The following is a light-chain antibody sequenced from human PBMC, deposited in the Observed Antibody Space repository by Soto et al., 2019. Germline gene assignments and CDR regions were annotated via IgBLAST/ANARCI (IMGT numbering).Light chain of an antibody. V-gene: IGKV3-11*01. CDR2: DAS. J-gene: IGKJ5*01. CDR3: QQRSDWPPIT. CDR1: QSVRSH. Sequence: DTVLTQSPATLSLSPGETATLSCRASQSVRSHLAWYQQRPCQPPRLLIYDASYRATGVPLRFSGSGSGTEFILTVRGLESGDSAIYYCQQRSDWPPITFG.